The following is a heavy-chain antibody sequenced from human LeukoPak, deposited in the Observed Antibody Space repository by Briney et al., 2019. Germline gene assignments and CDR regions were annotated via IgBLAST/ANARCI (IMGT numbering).Heavy chain of an antibody. J-gene: IGHJ4*02. Sequence: ASETLSLTCAVSGYSISSGYSWDRIRQSPGKGLEWIGNIYSSGSTYYNPSLKSRVTISVDTSKNQFSLSLNSVTAADTAVYYCARRKTLFWYFDYWGQGTLVTVSS. D-gene: IGHD3-3*01. V-gene: IGHV4-38-2*01. CDR3: ARRKTLFWYFDY. CDR2: IYSSGST. CDR1: GYSISSGYS.